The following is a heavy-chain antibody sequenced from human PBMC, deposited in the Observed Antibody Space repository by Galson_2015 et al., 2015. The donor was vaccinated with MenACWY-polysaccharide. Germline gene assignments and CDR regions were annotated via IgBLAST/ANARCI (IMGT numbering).Heavy chain of an antibody. D-gene: IGHD1-26*01. V-gene: IGHV4-34*01. Sequence: ETLSLTCAVYGGSFSGYYWSWIRQPPGKGLEWIGEMNHSGSTNCSPSLKSRVTISVDTSKNQFSLRLTSVTAADTAVYYCARGVGARSRFGLWGQGTLVSVSS. J-gene: IGHJ5*02. CDR2: MNHSGST. CDR3: ARGVGARSRFGL. CDR1: GGSFSGYY.